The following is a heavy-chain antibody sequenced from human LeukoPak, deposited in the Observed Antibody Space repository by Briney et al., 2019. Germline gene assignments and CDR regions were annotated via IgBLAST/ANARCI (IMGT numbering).Heavy chain of an antibody. CDR2: ISYDGSNT. D-gene: IGHD2/OR15-2a*01. CDR1: GFTFRNYD. J-gene: IGHJ5*02. CDR3: ANHFYNLAA. V-gene: IGHV3-30*18. Sequence: GGSLRLSCAASGFTFRNYDMHWVRQAPGKGLEWVAVISYDGSNTYYADSVKDRFTISRDNSKNSLYLQMNSLRAEDTAVYYCANHFYNLAAWGQGTLVTVSS.